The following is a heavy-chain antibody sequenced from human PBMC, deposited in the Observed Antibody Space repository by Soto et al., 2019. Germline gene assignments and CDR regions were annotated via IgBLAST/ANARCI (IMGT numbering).Heavy chain of an antibody. D-gene: IGHD2-15*01. CDR1: VYTFISYA. V-gene: IGHV3-23*01. CDR2: ISGSGGST. J-gene: IGHJ3*02. CDR3: AKAKSSGDNAVGAFDI. Sequence: GWSLSLSCASSVYTFISYAMSWVRQAPGKGLERVSAISGSGGSTYYADSVKGRFTISRDNSKNTLYLQMNSLRAEDTAVYYCAKAKSSGDNAVGAFDIWGQGTMVTVSS.